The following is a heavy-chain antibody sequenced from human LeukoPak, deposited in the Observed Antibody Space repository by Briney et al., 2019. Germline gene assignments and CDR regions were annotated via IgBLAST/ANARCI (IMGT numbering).Heavy chain of an antibody. CDR1: GGSISSGGYY. CDR2: IYYSGST. CDR3: ARLRVASFDP. V-gene: IGHV4-61*08. D-gene: IGHD2-15*01. Sequence: SETLSLTCTVAGGSISSGGYYWSWIRQHPGKGLEWIGYIYYSGSTNYNPSLKSRVTISVDTSKNQFSLKLSSVTAADTAVYYCARLRVASFDPWGQGTLVTVSS. J-gene: IGHJ5*02.